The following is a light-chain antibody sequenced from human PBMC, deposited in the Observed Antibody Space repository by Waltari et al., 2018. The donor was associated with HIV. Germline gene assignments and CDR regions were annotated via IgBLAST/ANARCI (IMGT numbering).Light chain of an antibody. CDR2: RNN. CDR1: NSNIGNNY. V-gene: IGLV1-47*01. J-gene: IGLJ2*01. CDR3: SSYATGNNVI. Sequence: QSVLTQPPSASATPGQRVTISCSGTNSNIGNNYVYWYQQLPGTAPKVLIYRNNYRPPGVPDRFAGSKSGNTASLTVSGLQAEDEADYHCSSYATGNNVIFGGGTKLTVL.